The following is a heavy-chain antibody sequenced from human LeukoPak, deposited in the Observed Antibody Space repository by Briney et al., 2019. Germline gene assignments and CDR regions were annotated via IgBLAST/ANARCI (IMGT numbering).Heavy chain of an antibody. CDR1: GFTFDDYA. V-gene: IGHV3-9*01. J-gene: IGHJ4*02. CDR3: AREAYGSGNYPFDY. D-gene: IGHD3-10*01. CDR2: ISWNSGSI. Sequence: PGGSLRLSCAASGFTFDDYAMHWVRQAPGKGLEWVSGISWNSGSIGYADSVKGRFTISRDNAKKSLYLQMNSLRAEDTAVYYCAREAYGSGNYPFDYWGQGTLVTVSS.